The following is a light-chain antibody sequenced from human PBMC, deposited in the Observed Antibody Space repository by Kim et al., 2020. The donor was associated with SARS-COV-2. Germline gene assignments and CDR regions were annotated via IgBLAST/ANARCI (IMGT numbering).Light chain of an antibody. CDR3: QQFENWTPSIT. V-gene: IGKV3-15*01. CDR1: QNIHST. J-gene: IGKJ5*01. CDR2: ATS. Sequence: GEGANIACRASQNIHSTGILLYHQQPGQAPRLLIYATSTRATGSPARFSGNGSGTDFTLTISSLQSEDIGVYYCQQFENWTPSITFGQGTRLEIK.